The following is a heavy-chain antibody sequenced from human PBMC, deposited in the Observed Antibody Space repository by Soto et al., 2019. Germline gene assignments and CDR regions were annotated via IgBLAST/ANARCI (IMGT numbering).Heavy chain of an antibody. CDR3: ARVPLRGCSSTSCYQWGQPDYYYYGMDV. V-gene: IGHV1-69*13. J-gene: IGHJ6*02. Sequence: SVKASCKASGGTFSSYAISWVRQAPGQGLEWMGGIIPIFGTANYAQKFQGRVTITADESTSKAYMELSSLRSEDTAVYYCARVPLRGCSSTSCYQWGQPDYYYYGMDVWGQGTTVTVSS. CDR2: IIPIFGTA. D-gene: IGHD2-2*01. CDR1: GGTFSSYA.